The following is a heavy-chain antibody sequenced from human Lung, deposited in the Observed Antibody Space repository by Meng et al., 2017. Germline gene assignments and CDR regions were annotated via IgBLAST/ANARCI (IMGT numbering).Heavy chain of an antibody. CDR3: AIVTTSPYYYYGMDV. CDR2: IYHSGST. V-gene: IGHV4-38-2*02. Sequence: SETLSLTCTVSGYSIISGYYWGWIRQPPGKGLEWIGSIYHSGSTYYNPSLKSRVTISVDTSKNQFSLKLSSVTAADTAVYYCAIVTTSPYYYYGMDVWGQGTTVTVSS. CDR1: GYSIISGYY. D-gene: IGHD4-17*01. J-gene: IGHJ6*02.